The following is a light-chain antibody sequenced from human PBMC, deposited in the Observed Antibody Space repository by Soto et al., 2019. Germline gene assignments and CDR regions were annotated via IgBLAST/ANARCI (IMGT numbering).Light chain of an antibody. CDR3: SSYTDSTNYV. CDR2: QVT. J-gene: IGLJ1*01. V-gene: IGLV2-14*01. CDR1: SSDVGTRNF. Sequence: HSALAQPASVSGSAGQSITISCTGTSSDVGTRNFVSWYQQHPGKAPKLMIYQVTNRPSGVSNRFSGSKSGNTASLTISGLQAEDEADYYCSSYTDSTNYVFGTGTRSPS.